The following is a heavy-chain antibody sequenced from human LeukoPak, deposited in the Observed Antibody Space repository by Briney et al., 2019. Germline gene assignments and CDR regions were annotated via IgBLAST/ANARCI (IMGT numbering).Heavy chain of an antibody. V-gene: IGHV3-30*01. CDR1: GFTFSSYA. CDR3: ARESPTDSYYFDY. Sequence: GRSLRLSCAASGFTFSSYAMHWVRQAPGKGLEWVAVISYDGSNKYYADSVKGRFTISRDNSKNTLYLQMNSLRAEDTAVYYCARESPTDSYYFDYWGQGTLVTVSS. D-gene: IGHD6-6*01. J-gene: IGHJ4*02. CDR2: ISYDGSNK.